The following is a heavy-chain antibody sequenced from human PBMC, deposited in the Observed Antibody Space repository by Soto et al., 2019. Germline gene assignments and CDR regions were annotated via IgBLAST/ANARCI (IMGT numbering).Heavy chain of an antibody. CDR1: GGSISSGGYS. D-gene: IGHD3-10*01. CDR3: ASLYGSKTKNWFDP. Sequence: SETLSLTCAVSGGSISSGGYSWSWIRQPPGKGLEWIGYIYHSGSTYYNPSLKSRVTISVDRSKNQFSLKLSSVTAADTAVYYCASLYGSKTKNWFDPWGQGTLVTVSS. V-gene: IGHV4-30-2*01. CDR2: IYHSGST. J-gene: IGHJ5*02.